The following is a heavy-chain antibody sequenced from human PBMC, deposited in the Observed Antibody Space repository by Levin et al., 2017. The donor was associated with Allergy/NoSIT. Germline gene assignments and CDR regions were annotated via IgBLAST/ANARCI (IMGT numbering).Heavy chain of an antibody. D-gene: IGHD6-13*01. CDR2: INPNSGGT. V-gene: IGHV1-2*02. CDR1: GYTFTGYY. CDR3: ARDHRVAAAGTDYDYGMDG. J-gene: IGHJ6*02. Sequence: EASVKVSCKASGYTFTGYYMHWVRQAPGQGLEWMGWINPNSGGTNYAQKFQGRVTMTRDTSISTAYMELSRLRSDDTAVYYCARDHRVAAAGTDYDYGMDGWGQGTTVTVSS.